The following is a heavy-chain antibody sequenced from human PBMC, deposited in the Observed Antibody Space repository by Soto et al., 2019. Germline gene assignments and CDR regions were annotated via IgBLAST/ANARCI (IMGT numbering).Heavy chain of an antibody. J-gene: IGHJ3*02. Sequence: EVQLVESGGGLVQPGGSLRLSCAASGFTFSSYSMNWVRQAPGKGLEWISYISSSSSTIYYADSVKGRFTISRDNAKNSLYLQMTSLRAEDTAVYYCARDQFALPPGIAVAGTFGAFDIWGQGTMVTVSS. D-gene: IGHD6-19*01. CDR2: ISSSSSTI. CDR3: ARDQFALPPGIAVAGTFGAFDI. V-gene: IGHV3-48*01. CDR1: GFTFSSYS.